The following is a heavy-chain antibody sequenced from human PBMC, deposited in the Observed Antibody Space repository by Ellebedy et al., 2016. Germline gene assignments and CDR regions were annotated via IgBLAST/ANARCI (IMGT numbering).Heavy chain of an antibody. CDR1: GGSISSYY. J-gene: IGHJ6*03. V-gene: IGHV4-59*01. Sequence: SETLSLXXTVSGGSISSYYWSWIRQPPGKGLEWIGYIYYSGSTNYNPSLKSRVTISVDTSKNQFSLKLNSVTAADTAVYYCAREGPGATLHYYYYMDVWGKGTAVTVSS. CDR3: AREGPGATLHYYYYMDV. CDR2: IYYSGST. D-gene: IGHD1-26*01.